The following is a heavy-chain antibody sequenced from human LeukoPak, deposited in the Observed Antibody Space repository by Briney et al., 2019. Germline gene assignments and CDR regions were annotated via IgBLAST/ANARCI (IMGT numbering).Heavy chain of an antibody. D-gene: IGHD5-18*01. J-gene: IGHJ4*02. Sequence: PSETLSLTCTVSGGSFSNYYWNWIRQPPGKGLEWSGYIYYTGSTNYNPSLKSRVTMSVDTSKNQFSLSLNSVTAADTAVYYCARDRGFYSWALDYWGQGTLVTVSS. CDR2: IYYTGST. CDR1: GGSFSNYY. CDR3: ARDRGFYSWALDY. V-gene: IGHV4-59*01.